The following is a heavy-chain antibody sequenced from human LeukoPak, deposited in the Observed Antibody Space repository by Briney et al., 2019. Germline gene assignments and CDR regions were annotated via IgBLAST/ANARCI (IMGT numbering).Heavy chain of an antibody. CDR1: GYTLTSYY. Sequence: SVKVSCQAYGYTLTSYYMHWVRQAPGQGLEWMGIINPSGGSTSYAQKFQGRVTMTRDTSTSTVYMELSSLRSEDTAVYYCARDNGSGSYYLDYWGQGTLVTVSS. V-gene: IGHV1-46*01. J-gene: IGHJ4*02. CDR3: ARDNGSGSYYLDY. CDR2: INPSGGST. D-gene: IGHD3-10*01.